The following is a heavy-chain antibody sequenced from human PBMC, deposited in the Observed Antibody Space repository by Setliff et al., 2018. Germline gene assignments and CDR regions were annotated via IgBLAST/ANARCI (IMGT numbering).Heavy chain of an antibody. CDR3: ARGLCEDGYNLADY. V-gene: IGHV1-69*13. J-gene: IGHJ4*02. Sequence: ASVKVSCKASGGTFSSYAISGVRQAPGQGLEWMGGIIPIFGTANYAQKFQGRVTITADESTSTAYMELSSLRSEDTAVYYCARGLCEDGYNLADYWGQGTLVTVSS. CDR2: IIPIFGTA. CDR1: GGTFSSYA. D-gene: IGHD5-12*01.